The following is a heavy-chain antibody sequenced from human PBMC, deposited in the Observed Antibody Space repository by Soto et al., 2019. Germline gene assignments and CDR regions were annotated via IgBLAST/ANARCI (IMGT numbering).Heavy chain of an antibody. Sequence: SETLSLTCTVSGGSISSYYWSWIRQPPGKGLEWIGYIYYSGSTNYNPSLKSRVTISVDTSKNQFSLKLSSVTAVDTAVYYCARGGDFKNYEYYFDYWGQGTLVTVSS. CDR1: GGSISSYY. CDR2: IYYSGST. J-gene: IGHJ4*02. V-gene: IGHV4-59*01. CDR3: ARGGDFKNYEYYFDY. D-gene: IGHD1-7*01.